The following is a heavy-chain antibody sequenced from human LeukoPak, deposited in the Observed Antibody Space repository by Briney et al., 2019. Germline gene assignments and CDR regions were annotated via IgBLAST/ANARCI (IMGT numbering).Heavy chain of an antibody. CDR3: AREGRDSSGYLEVSWFDP. V-gene: IGHV1-18*01. D-gene: IGHD3-22*01. Sequence: GASVNVSFKSSVYTFTSYGISWVRQAPGQGLEWMGWISAYNGNTNYAHKLQGRVTMTTDTSTSTAYMELGSVRSDDTAVYYCAREGRDSSGYLEVSWFDPWGQGTLVTVSS. J-gene: IGHJ5*02. CDR2: ISAYNGNT. CDR1: VYTFTSYG.